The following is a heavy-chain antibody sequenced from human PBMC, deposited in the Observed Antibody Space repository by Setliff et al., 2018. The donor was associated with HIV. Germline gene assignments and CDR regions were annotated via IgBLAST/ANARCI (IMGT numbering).Heavy chain of an antibody. V-gene: IGHV1-2*02. D-gene: IGHD1-26*01. Sequence: ASVKVSCKSSGYTSTGHYMHWVRQAPGQGLEWVGWINPIDGDTKYAQKFQGRLTMTRDRPIRTAYMELTRLTYDDTAVHYCARDIVGATTYRSLWSQGTLVTVSS. CDR1: GYTSTGHY. CDR2: INPIDGDT. CDR3: ARDIVGATTYRSL. J-gene: IGHJ4*02.